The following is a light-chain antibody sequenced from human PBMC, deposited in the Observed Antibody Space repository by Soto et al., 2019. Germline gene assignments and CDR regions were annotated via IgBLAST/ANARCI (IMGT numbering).Light chain of an antibody. J-gene: IGLJ2*01. Sequence: SYELAQPPSVSVAPGKTAMITCGGNNIGRRSVHWYRQKPGQAPVLVIYYDTDRPSGIPERFSGSNSGNTATLTISRVEAGDEADYYCQVGDSSSDHRVVFGGGTTLTVL. CDR2: YDT. CDR3: QVGDSSSDHRVV. V-gene: IGLV3-21*04. CDR1: NIGRRS.